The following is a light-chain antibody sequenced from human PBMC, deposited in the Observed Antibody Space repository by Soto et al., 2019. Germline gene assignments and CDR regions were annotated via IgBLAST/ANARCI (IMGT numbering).Light chain of an antibody. V-gene: IGLV2-14*01. CDR2: DVS. CDR3: ASYTTSSTYV. Sequence: QSVLTQPASLSGSPGQSIAISCTGTSSDVGGYSYVSWYQQQPGKAPKLVISDVSNRPSGVSDRFSGSKSGNTASLPISGLQTEDEADYYCASYTTSSTYVFGTGTKVTVL. J-gene: IGLJ1*01. CDR1: SSDVGGYSY.